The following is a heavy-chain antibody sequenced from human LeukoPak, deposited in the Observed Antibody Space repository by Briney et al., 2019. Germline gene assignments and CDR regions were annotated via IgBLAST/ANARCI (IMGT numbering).Heavy chain of an antibody. CDR1: GFTLGDAW. J-gene: IGHJ4*01. Sequence: TGGSLRLSCAASGFTLGDAWLSWVRQAPGKGLEWVGRIIRKTDGGTTDYGAPVKGRFSISRDDSKNTVYLQMNSLKTEDTAVYFCTTDSYDLWGHGTLVLVS. CDR3: TTDSYDL. D-gene: IGHD3/OR15-3a*01. V-gene: IGHV3-15*01. CDR2: IIRKTDGGTT.